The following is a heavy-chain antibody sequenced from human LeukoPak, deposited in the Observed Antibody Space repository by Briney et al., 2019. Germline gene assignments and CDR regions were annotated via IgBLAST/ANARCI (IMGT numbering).Heavy chain of an antibody. D-gene: IGHD3-22*01. J-gene: IGHJ4*02. V-gene: IGHV4-39*01. CDR3: ARQYYYDSSGYYFGY. CDR2: IYYSGST. CDR1: GGSISSSSYY. Sequence: SETPSLTCTVSGGSISSSSYYWGWIRQPPGKGLEWIGSIYYSGSTYYNPSLKRRVTISVDTSKNQYSLKLSSVTAADTAVFYCARQYYYDSSGYYFGYWGQGILVTVSS.